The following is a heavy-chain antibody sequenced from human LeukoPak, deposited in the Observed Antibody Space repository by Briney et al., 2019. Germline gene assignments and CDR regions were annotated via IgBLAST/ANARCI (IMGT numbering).Heavy chain of an antibody. Sequence: SVKVSCKASGGTFSSYAISWVRQAPGQGREWMGRIIPIFGTANYAQKFQGRVTITADKSTSTAYMELSSLRSEDTAVYYCARDQGGGSYYRDPQTYYFDYWGQGTLVTVSS. J-gene: IGHJ4*02. CDR2: IIPIFGTA. V-gene: IGHV1-69*06. CDR3: ARDQGGGSYYRDPQTYYFDY. CDR1: GGTFSSYA. D-gene: IGHD1-26*01.